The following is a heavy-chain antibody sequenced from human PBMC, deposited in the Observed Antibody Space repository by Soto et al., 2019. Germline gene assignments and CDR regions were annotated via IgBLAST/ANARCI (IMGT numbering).Heavy chain of an antibody. J-gene: IGHJ4*02. CDR3: HGYGY. CDR1: GFTVTINY. Sequence: EVQVVESGGGLIQPGGSLRLSCAVSGFTVTINYMSWVRQAPGKGLEWVSVIYSGGTIYYADCVKGRFTISRDTSKNTLYLQMNILRGEATAVYYCHGYGYWGQGTLVTVSS. CDR2: IYSGGTI. D-gene: IGHD5-12*01. V-gene: IGHV3-53*01.